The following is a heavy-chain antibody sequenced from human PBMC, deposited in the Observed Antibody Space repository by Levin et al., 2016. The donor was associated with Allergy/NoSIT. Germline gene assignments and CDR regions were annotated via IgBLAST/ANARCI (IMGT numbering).Heavy chain of an antibody. D-gene: IGHD2-2*01. Sequence: GGSLRLSCAASGFTFSSYAMHWVRQAPGKGLEWVAVISYDGSNKYYADSVKGRFTISRDNSKNTLYLQMNSLRAEDTAVYYCARARLEEDIVVVPAAIYYYYMDVWGKGTTVTVSS. CDR1: GFTFSSYA. CDR3: ARARLEEDIVVVPAAIYYYYMDV. V-gene: IGHV3-30*04. J-gene: IGHJ6*03. CDR2: ISYDGSNK.